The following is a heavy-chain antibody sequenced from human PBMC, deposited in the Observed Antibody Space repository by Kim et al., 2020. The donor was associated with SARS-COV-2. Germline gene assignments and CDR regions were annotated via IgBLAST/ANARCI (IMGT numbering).Heavy chain of an antibody. D-gene: IGHD6-19*01. V-gene: IGHV3-33*06. Sequence: SVKGRFTISRDNSKNTLYLQMNSLRAEDTAVYYCAKVLGIAVAGNDAFDIWGQGTMVTVSS. CDR3: AKVLGIAVAGNDAFDI. J-gene: IGHJ3*02.